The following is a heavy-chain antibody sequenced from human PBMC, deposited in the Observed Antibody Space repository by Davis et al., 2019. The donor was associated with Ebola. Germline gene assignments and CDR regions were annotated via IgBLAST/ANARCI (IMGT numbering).Heavy chain of an antibody. CDR3: ARDLDIVVVPAATEHYYYGMDV. Sequence: AASVKVSCKASGYTFTSYAMHWVRQAPGQRLEWMGWINAGNGNTKYSQKFQGRVTMTRENSMSTAYMELSSLRSEDTAVYFCARDLDIVVVPAATEHYYYGMDVWGKGTTVTVSS. J-gene: IGHJ6*04. CDR2: INAGNGNT. V-gene: IGHV1-3*01. D-gene: IGHD2-2*03. CDR1: GYTFTSYA.